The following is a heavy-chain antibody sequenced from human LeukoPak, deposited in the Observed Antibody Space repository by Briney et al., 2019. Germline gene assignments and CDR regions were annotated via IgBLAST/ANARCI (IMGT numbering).Heavy chain of an antibody. CDR3: ARSRGRLEPLDY. J-gene: IGHJ4*02. CDR2: INSYSSDI. V-gene: IGHV3-21*01. D-gene: IGHD1-1*01. Sequence: GGSLRLSCATSGFTFSSYSMTWVRQAPGKGLDWVSSINSYSSDIYYADSVKGRSTISRDNAKNSLYLQMNSLRAEDTAVYYCARSRGRLEPLDYWGQGTLVTVSS. CDR1: GFTFSSYS.